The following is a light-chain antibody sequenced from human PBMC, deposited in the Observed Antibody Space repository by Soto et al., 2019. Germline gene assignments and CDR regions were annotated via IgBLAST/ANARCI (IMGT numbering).Light chain of an antibody. CDR1: QSISSY. J-gene: IGKJ1*01. Sequence: DIQMTQSPSSLSASVGDRVTITCRASQSISSYLNWYQQKPGKAPKLLIYAASSLQRGVPSRFSGSGSGTEFTLTISSLQPEDFATYYCQQGYSISWTFGQGTKVDIK. CDR3: QQGYSISWT. CDR2: AAS. V-gene: IGKV1-39*01.